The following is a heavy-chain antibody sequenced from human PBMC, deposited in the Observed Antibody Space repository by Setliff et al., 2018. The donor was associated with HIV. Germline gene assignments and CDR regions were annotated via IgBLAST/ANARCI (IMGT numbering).Heavy chain of an antibody. D-gene: IGHD3-22*01. J-gene: IGHJ3*02. CDR3: ARASTTIVVVIKGFDI. V-gene: IGHV4-61*09. Sequence: SETLSLTCTVSGGSISSGSFYWSWIRQPAGKGLEWIGHIYTSGSTDYNPSLKSRVSISVDTSKNQFSLKLSSVTAADTAVYYCARASTTIVVVIKGFDIWGQGTMVTVSS. CDR1: GGSISSGSFY. CDR2: IYTSGST.